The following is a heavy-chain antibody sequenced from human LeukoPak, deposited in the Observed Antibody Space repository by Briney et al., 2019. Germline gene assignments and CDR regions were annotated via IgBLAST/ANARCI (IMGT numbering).Heavy chain of an antibody. J-gene: IGHJ6*02. CDR3: AKDQAQQPNPSYYYYYGMDV. CDR1: GFTFSSYA. V-gene: IGHV3-23*01. D-gene: IGHD6-13*01. Sequence: PGGSLRLSCAASGFTFSSYAMSWVRQAPGKGLEWVSAISGSGGSTYYADSVKGRFTISRDNSKNTLYLQMNSLRAEDTAVYYCAKDQAQQPNPSYYYYYGMDVWGQGTTVTVSS. CDR2: ISGSGGST.